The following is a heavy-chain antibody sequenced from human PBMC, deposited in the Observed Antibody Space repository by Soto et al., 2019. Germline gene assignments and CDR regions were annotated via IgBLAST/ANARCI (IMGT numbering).Heavy chain of an antibody. J-gene: IGHJ4*02. CDR1: GGSISSGGYY. CDR3: ARGVKRRYFDWLKPLHLDY. V-gene: IGHV4-31*03. D-gene: IGHD3-9*01. Sequence: SETLSLTCTVSGGSISSGGYYWSWIRQHPGKGLEWIGYIYYSGSTYYNPSLKSRVTISVDTSKNQFSLKLSSVTAADTAVYYCARGVKRRYFDWLKPLHLDYWGQGTLVTVSS. CDR2: IYYSGST.